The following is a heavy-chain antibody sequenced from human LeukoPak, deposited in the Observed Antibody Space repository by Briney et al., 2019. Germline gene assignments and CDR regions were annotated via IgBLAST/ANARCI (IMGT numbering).Heavy chain of an antibody. J-gene: IGHJ6*02. CDR3: AREGIAAAGPYYYYGMDV. CDR2: INPNSGGT. Sequence: ASVKVSCKASGYTFTGYYMHWVRQAPGQGLEWMGWINPNSGGTNYAQKFQGWVTMTRDTSISTAYMELSRLRSDDTAVYYCAREGIAAAGPYYYYGMDVWGQGTTVTVSS. V-gene: IGHV1-2*04. D-gene: IGHD6-13*01. CDR1: GYTFTGYY.